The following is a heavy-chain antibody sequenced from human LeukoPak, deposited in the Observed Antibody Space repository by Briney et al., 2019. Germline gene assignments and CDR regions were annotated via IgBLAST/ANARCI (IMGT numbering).Heavy chain of an antibody. CDR3: ARHGVVGVLPYFDY. CDR2: IYYSGST. Sequence: SDTLSLTCTVSGDSISSYYWSWIRQPPGKGLEWIGYIYYSGSTKCSPSLKSRVTISVDPSKNQFALKLSSVTAADTALYYCARHGVVGVLPYFDYWGQGTLVTVSS. J-gene: IGHJ4*02. V-gene: IGHV4-59*08. D-gene: IGHD1-26*01. CDR1: GDSISSYY.